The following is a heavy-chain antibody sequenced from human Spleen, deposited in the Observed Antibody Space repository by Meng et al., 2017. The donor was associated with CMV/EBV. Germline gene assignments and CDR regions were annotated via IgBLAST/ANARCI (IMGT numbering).Heavy chain of an antibody. V-gene: IGHV3-21*01. J-gene: IGHJ3*01. CDR3: ARVSCSSSSCYKDAFDV. CDR1: FSVITYY. D-gene: IGHD2-2*02. CDR2: ISSGSDYT. Sequence: FSVITYYMNWVRQAPGKRLEWISSISSGSDYTYYADSVKGRFTISRDNAQNSLYLQMNSLRAEDTAVYYCARVSCSSSSCYKDAFDVWGQGTMVTVSS.